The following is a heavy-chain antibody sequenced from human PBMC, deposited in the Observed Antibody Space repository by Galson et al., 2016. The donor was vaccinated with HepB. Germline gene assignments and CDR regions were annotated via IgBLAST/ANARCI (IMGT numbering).Heavy chain of an antibody. CDR2: ISRSSDTI. Sequence: SLRLSCAASGFTFDYYTMNWVRQAPGRGLEWVSYISRSSDTIHYADSVKGRFTVSRDNAQNSLFLQMNGLRDDETGVYYCARATAGAAARFDSWGQGTLVTVSS. V-gene: IGHV3-48*02. D-gene: IGHD6-25*01. J-gene: IGHJ4*02. CDR1: GFTFDYYT. CDR3: ARATAGAAARFDS.